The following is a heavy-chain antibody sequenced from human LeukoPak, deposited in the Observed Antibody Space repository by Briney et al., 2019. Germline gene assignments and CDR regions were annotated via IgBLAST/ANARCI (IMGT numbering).Heavy chain of an antibody. CDR1: GFIFSISD. J-gene: IGHJ5*02. CDR3: SQGLLS. V-gene: IGHV3-30*02. Sequence: GGSLRLSCAATGFIFSISDMHWVRQAPGKGLQWVAFISYDGSKKHCADSVQGRCTISRDNSKNTLSLQLNSLRPDDTAVFYCSQGLLSWGQGTLLTVAA. CDR2: ISYDGSKK.